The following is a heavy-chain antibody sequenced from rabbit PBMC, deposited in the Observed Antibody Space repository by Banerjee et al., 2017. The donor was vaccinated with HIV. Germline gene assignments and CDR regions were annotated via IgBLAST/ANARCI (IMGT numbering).Heavy chain of an antibody. CDR3: ARDGSSSGYYIPYYFTL. J-gene: IGHJ4*01. D-gene: IGHD1-1*01. CDR2: IYAGSRGST. V-gene: IGHV1S45*01. CDR1: GFSFSSSYW. Sequence: QEQLVESGGGLVQPEGSLTLTCTASGFSFSSSYWICWVRQAPGKGLEWIACIYAGSRGSTYYASWAKGRFTISKTSSTAVSLQMTSLTAADTASYFCARDGSSSGYYIPYYFTLWGQGTLVTVS.